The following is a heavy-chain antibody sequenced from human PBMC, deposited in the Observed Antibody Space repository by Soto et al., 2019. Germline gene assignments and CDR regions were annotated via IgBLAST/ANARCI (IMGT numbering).Heavy chain of an antibody. CDR2: INNDGSST. Sequence: GGSLRLSCAASGFTFSSFWMHWVRQAPGKGLVWVSRINNDGSSTAYADSVKGRFTISRDNAKSTLYLQVTSLRAEDTAVYYCARDPLIGNTDYGLDVWGQGTTVTVSS. CDR3: ARDPLIGNTDYGLDV. J-gene: IGHJ6*02. CDR1: GFTFSSFW. V-gene: IGHV3-74*01. D-gene: IGHD2-21*01.